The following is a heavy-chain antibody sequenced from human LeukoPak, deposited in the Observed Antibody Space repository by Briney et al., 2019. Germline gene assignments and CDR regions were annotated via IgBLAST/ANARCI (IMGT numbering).Heavy chain of an antibody. V-gene: IGHV4-31*03. CDR1: GGSISSGGYY. Sequence: PSETLSLTCTVSGGSISSGGYYWSWIRQHPGKGLEWIGYIYYSGSTYYNPSLKSRVTISVDTSKNQFSLKLSSLTAAETAVYYCARQPVEGQDNGMDVWGQGTTVTVSS. CDR2: IYYSGST. CDR3: ARQPVEGQDNGMDV. J-gene: IGHJ6*02. D-gene: IGHD6-6*01.